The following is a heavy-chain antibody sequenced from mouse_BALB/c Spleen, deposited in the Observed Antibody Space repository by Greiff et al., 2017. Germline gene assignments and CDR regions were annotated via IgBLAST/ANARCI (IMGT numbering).Heavy chain of an antibody. V-gene: IGHV2-6-4*01. CDR1: GFSLSRYS. CDR2: IWGGGST. D-gene: IGHD2-1*01. CDR3: ARNWGAGCGNPSWFAY. Sequence: VKLMESGPGLVAPSQSLSITCTVSGFSLSRYSVHWVRQPPGKGLEWLGMIWGGGSTDYNSALKSRLSISKDNSKSQVFLKMNSLQTDDTAMYYCARNWGAGCGNPSWFAYWGKGTLVTVSA. J-gene: IGHJ3*01.